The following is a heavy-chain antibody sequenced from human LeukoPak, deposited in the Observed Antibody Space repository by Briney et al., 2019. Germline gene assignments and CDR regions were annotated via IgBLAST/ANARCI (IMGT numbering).Heavy chain of an antibody. CDR2: INWNGGST. Sequence: GGSLRLSCAASGFTFDDYGMSWVRQAPGKGLEWVSGINWNGGSTGYADSVKGRFTISRDNAKDSLYLQMNSLRAENTALYYCARRHGSGSYYNDYWGQGTLVTVSS. CDR3: ARRHGSGSYYNDY. V-gene: IGHV3-20*04. J-gene: IGHJ4*02. CDR1: GFTFDDYG. D-gene: IGHD3-10*01.